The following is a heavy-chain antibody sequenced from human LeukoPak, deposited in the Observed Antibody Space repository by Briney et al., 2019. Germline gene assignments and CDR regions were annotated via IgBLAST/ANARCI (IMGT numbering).Heavy chain of an antibody. Sequence: GGSLRLSCAVSGFTFDDYGMSWVRQAPGKGLEWVSDINWNGGSTGYADSVKGRFTISRDNAKNSLYLQMNSLRAEDTAFYYCARHGDIAVASNWFDPWGQGTLVTVSS. J-gene: IGHJ5*02. D-gene: IGHD6-19*01. V-gene: IGHV3-20*04. CDR2: INWNGGST. CDR1: GFTFDDYG. CDR3: ARHGDIAVASNWFDP.